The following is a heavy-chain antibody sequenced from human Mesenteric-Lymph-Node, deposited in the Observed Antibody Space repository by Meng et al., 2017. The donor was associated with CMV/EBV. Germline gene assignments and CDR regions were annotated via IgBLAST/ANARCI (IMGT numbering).Heavy chain of an antibody. CDR1: GGSISSSSYY. CDR2: IYYSGST. Sequence: SETLSLTCTVSGGSISSSSYYWGWIRQPPGKGLEWIGSIYYSGSTYYNPSLKSRVTISVDTSKNQFSLKLASVTAADTAVYYCARAYYDFWSGYYRHHGLDVWGQGTTVTVSS. D-gene: IGHD3-3*01. CDR3: ARAYYDFWSGYYRHHGLDV. V-gene: IGHV4-39*07. J-gene: IGHJ6*02.